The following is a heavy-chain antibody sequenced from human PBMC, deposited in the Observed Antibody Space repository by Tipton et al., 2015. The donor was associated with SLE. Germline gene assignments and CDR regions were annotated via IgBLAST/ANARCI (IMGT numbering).Heavy chain of an antibody. Sequence: TLSLTCAVYGGSFSGYYWSWIRQPPGKGLEWIGSIYYSGSTYYNPSLKSRVTISVDTSKNQFSLKLSSVTAADTAVYYCARPYSSGWWGRYYGMDVWGQGTTVTVSS. V-gene: IGHV4-34*01. CDR2: IYYSGST. CDR1: GGSFSGYY. D-gene: IGHD6-19*01. CDR3: ARPYSSGWWGRYYGMDV. J-gene: IGHJ6*02.